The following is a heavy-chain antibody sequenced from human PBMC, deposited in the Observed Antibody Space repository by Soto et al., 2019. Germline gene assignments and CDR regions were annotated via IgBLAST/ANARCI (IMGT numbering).Heavy chain of an antibody. D-gene: IGHD3-3*01. J-gene: IGHJ5*02. V-gene: IGHV1-18*01. Sequence: ASVKVSCKASGCTFTSYGISWVRQAPGQGLEWMGWISAYNGNTNYAQKLQGRVTMTTDTSTSTAYMELRSLRSDDTAVYYCARDSRITIFGVAHNWFDPWGQGTLVTVSS. CDR3: ARDSRITIFGVAHNWFDP. CDR1: GCTFTSYG. CDR2: ISAYNGNT.